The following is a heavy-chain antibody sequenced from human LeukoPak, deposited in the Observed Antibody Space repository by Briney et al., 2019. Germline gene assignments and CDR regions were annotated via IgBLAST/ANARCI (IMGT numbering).Heavy chain of an antibody. Sequence: GGSLRLSCAASGFIFNNYGLIRVRQAPGKGLEWVSAISNDGGGTTYADFVKGRFTISRDNSRNTLFLQMNSLRGDDTALYYCAKGGSGYFLDLWGQGTLVTVSS. J-gene: IGHJ5*02. V-gene: IGHV3-23*01. CDR2: ISNDGGGT. D-gene: IGHD3-22*01. CDR3: AKGGSGYFLDL. CDR1: GFIFNNYG.